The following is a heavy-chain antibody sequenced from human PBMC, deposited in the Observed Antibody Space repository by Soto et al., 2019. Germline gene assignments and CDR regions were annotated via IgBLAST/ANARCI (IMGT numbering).Heavy chain of an antibody. Sequence: SETLSLTCTVSGRSISSSSYYWGWIRQPPGKGLEWIGSIYYSGSTYYNPSLKSRVTISVDTSKNQFSLKLSSVTAADTAVYYCARTRAVWFDPWGQGTLVTVS. V-gene: IGHV4-39*01. CDR1: GRSISSSSYY. CDR2: IYYSGST. J-gene: IGHJ5*02. D-gene: IGHD6-19*01. CDR3: ARTRAVWFDP.